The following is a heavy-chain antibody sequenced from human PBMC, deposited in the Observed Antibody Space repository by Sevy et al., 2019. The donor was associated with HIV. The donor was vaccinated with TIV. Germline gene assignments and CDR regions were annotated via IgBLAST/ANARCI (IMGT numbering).Heavy chain of an antibody. CDR2: IRYDGSNK. CDR1: RFSFNGYG. D-gene: IGHD2-8*02. CDR3: ARGTPAFCTGGVCFNWFDP. J-gene: IGHJ5*02. Sequence: GGFLRLSCAASRFSFNGYGMHWVRQAPGKGLEWVAFIRYDGSNKYYADSVKGRFTISRDDSKNMLYLQMNSLRAEDTALYYCARGTPAFCTGGVCFNWFDPWGQGTLVTVSS. V-gene: IGHV3-30*02.